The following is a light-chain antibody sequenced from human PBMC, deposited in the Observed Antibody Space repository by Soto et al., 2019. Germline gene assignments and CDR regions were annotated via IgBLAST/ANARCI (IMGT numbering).Light chain of an antibody. CDR3: AAWDDSLSGLV. CDR2: RTN. J-gene: IGLJ1*01. V-gene: IGLV1-47*01. CDR1: SSNIGTGYD. Sequence: QSVLTQPPSVSGAPGQRVTISCTGSSSNIGTGYDVHWYQQLPGTAPKFLIYRTNQRPSGVPERFSASKSGTSASLAISGRRSEDEADYYCAAWDDSLSGLVFGTGTKLTVL.